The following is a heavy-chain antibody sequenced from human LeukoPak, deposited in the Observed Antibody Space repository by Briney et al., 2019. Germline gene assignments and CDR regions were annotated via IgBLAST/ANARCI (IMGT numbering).Heavy chain of an antibody. V-gene: IGHV3-30*04. CDR2: IFYDGDTK. Sequence: GGSLRLSCAASGFTFSNYALHWVRQAPGKGLEWVAVIFYDGDTKYYADSVKGRFTISRDNSKNTLYLQMNSLTSEDTAVYYCAKVKTDILIPDSWGQGTLVTVSS. CDR3: AKVKTDILIPDS. D-gene: IGHD2-21*02. J-gene: IGHJ4*02. CDR1: GFTFSNYA.